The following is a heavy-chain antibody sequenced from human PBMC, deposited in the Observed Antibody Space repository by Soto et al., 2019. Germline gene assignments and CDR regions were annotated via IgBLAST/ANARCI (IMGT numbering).Heavy chain of an antibody. J-gene: IGHJ6*02. D-gene: IGHD3-3*01. CDR1: GGTFSSYA. Sequence: SVKVSCKASGGTFSSYAISWVRQAPGQGLEWMGGIIPIFGTANYAQKFQGGVTITADESTSTAYMELSSLRSEDTAVYYCARPSSYDFWSGYGMDVWGQGTTVTVSS. V-gene: IGHV1-69*13. CDR2: IIPIFGTA. CDR3: ARPSSYDFWSGYGMDV.